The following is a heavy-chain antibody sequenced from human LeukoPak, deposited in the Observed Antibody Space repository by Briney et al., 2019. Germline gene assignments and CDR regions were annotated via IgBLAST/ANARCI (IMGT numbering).Heavy chain of an antibody. CDR1: GYTFTSYG. V-gene: IGHV1-18*01. J-gene: IGHJ3*02. CDR3: ATRYSSGWWGAFDI. CDR2: ISAYNGNT. D-gene: IGHD6-19*01. Sequence: ASVKVSCKASGYTFTSYGISWVRQAPGQGLEWMGWISAYNGNTNHAQKLQGRVTMTTDTSTSTAYMELRSLRSDDTAVYYCATRYSSGWWGAFDIWGQGTMVTVSA.